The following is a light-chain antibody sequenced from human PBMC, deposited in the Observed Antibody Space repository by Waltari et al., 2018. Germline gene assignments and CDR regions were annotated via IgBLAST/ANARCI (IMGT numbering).Light chain of an antibody. J-gene: IGLJ3*02. CDR1: KSNIGSNF. CDR2: TDL. Sequence: VLIQPPSVSGTPGQTVTISCSGTKSNIGSNFVAWYHQVPGAAPKFLLSTDLSRPSGVPVRFSGSRSGASASLTISGLQSADEAADYCSTWDDTLDGAVFGAGTKVTVL. CDR3: STWDDTLDGAV. V-gene: IGLV1-44*01.